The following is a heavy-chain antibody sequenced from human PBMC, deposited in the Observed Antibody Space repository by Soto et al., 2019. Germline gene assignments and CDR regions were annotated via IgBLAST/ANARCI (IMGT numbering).Heavy chain of an antibody. D-gene: IGHD6-19*01. CDR2: IYYRGST. Sequence: QVQLQESGPGLVKPSETLSLTCTVSGDSVSSGSYYWSWIRQPPGKGLEWIAYIYYRGSTNYNPSLKSRVTISVDTSKNQFSLKLSSVTAADTAVYYCARGDSSGWNSFDYWGQGTLVTVSS. J-gene: IGHJ4*02. V-gene: IGHV4-61*01. CDR3: ARGDSSGWNSFDY. CDR1: GDSVSSGSYY.